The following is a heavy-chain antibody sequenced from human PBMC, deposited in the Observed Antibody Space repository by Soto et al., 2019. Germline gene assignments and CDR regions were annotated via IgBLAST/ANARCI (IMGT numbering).Heavy chain of an antibody. D-gene: IGHD6-13*01. J-gene: IGHJ6*02. CDR3: TREAIAAGGNHYRGMDV. CDR1: GYTFTTYY. V-gene: IGHV1-46*01. CDR2: INPSGGTT. Sequence: QVQLLHSGAEVKKPGASVRASCKASGYTFTTYYLHWLRQAPGQGPEWIGVINPSGGTTTYAQRFQGRVIMTRDTSTSTVYMELSSLRSEDTAVYYCTREAIAAGGNHYRGMDVWGQGTTVTVSS.